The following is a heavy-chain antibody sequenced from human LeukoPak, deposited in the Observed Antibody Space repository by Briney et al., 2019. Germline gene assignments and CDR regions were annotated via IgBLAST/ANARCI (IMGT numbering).Heavy chain of an antibody. CDR1: GYTFTSYG. V-gene: IGHV1-18*01. J-gene: IGHJ4*02. CDR2: ISAYNGNT. CDR3: ARVYSSGWYGLYYFDY. D-gene: IGHD6-19*01. Sequence: ASVKVSCKASGYTFTSYGISWVRQAPGQGLEWMGWISAYNGNTNYAQKLQGRVTMTTDTSTSTAYMELRSLRSDDTAAYYCARVYSSGWYGLYYFDYWGQGTLVTVSS.